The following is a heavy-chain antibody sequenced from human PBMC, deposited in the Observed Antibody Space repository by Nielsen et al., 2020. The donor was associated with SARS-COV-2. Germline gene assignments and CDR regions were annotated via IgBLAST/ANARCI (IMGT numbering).Heavy chain of an antibody. V-gene: IGHV3-48*01. J-gene: IGHJ4*02. CDR2: ISSSSSTI. Sequence: GESLKISCAASGFTFSSYSMNWVRQAPGKGLEWVSYISSSSSTIYYADSVKGRFTISRDNAKNSLYLQMNSLRAEDTAVYYCARAKAGIVGATYYFDYWGQGTLVTVSS. CDR3: ARAKAGIVGATYYFDY. CDR1: GFTFSSYS. D-gene: IGHD1-26*01.